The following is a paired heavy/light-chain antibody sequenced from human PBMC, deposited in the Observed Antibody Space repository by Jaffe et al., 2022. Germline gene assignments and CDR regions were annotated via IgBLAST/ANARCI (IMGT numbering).Heavy chain of an antibody. J-gene: IGHJ5*02. V-gene: IGHV3-23*01. CDR1: GFTFSSYA. CDR2: ISGSGGST. Sequence: EVQLLESGGGLVQPGGSLRLSCAASGFTFSSYAMSWVRQAPGKGLEWVSAISGSGGSTYYADSVKGRFTISRDNSKNTLYLQMNSLRAEDTAVYYCAKGELWFRELLGWAKHNNWFDPWGQGTLVTVSS. CDR3: AKGELWFRELLGWAKHNNWFDP. D-gene: IGHD3-10*01.
Light chain of an antibody. V-gene: IGLV1-51*02. Sequence: QSVLTQPPSVSAAPGQKVTISCSGSSSNIGNNYVSWYQQLPGTAPKLLIYENNKRPSGIPDRFSGSKSGTSATLGITGLQTGDEADYYCGTWDSSLSAGPSWVFGGGTKLTVL. CDR2: ENN. CDR3: GTWDSSLSAGPSWV. CDR1: SSNIGNNY. J-gene: IGLJ3*02.